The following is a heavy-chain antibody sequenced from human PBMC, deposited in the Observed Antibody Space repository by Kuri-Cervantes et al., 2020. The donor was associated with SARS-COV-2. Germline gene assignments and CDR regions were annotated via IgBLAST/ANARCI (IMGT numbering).Heavy chain of an antibody. V-gene: IGHV3-48*02. Sequence: GESLKISCAASGFTFSSYSMNWVRQAPGKGLEWVSYISSSSSTIYYADSVKGRFTISRDNAKNSLYLQMNSLRDEDTAVYYCARGYCSSTSCPPYYYYGMDVWAKGPRSPSP. CDR1: GFTFSSYS. CDR3: ARGYCSSTSCPPYYYYGMDV. D-gene: IGHD2-2*01. CDR2: ISSSSSTI. J-gene: IGHJ6*02.